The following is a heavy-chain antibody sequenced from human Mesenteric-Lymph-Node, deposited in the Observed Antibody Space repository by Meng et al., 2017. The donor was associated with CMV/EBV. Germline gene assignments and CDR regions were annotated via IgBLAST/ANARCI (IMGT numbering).Heavy chain of an antibody. D-gene: IGHD1-26*01. CDR2: IKQDGSEK. J-gene: IGHJ4*02. V-gene: IGHV3-7*01. Sequence: GESLKISCAASGFTFSSCWMSWVRQAPGKGLEWVANIKQDGSEKYYGDSVKGRFTISRDNAKNSPYLQMNSLRAEDTAVYFCARDYSGSYLGAIDYWGQGTQVTVSS. CDR1: GFTFSSCW. CDR3: ARDYSGSYLGAIDY.